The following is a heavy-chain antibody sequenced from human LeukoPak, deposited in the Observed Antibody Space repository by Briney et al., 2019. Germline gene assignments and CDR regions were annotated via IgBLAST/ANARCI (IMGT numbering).Heavy chain of an antibody. Sequence: PGGSLRLSCAASGFTFISYWMSWVRQAPGKGLEWVANIKQDGSEKYYVDSVKGRFTISRDNAKNSLYLQMNSLRAEDTAVYYCARDVGYCSSTSCYDAFDIWGQGTMVTVSS. J-gene: IGHJ3*02. V-gene: IGHV3-7*01. D-gene: IGHD2-2*01. CDR2: IKQDGSEK. CDR3: ARDVGYCSSTSCYDAFDI. CDR1: GFTFISYW.